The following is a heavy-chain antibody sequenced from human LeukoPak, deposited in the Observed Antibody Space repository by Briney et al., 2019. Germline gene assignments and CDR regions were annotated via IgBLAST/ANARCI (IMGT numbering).Heavy chain of an antibody. V-gene: IGHV4-34*01. CDR2: INHSGST. J-gene: IGHJ4*02. CDR3: ARGVYVWGSYRGYYFDY. CDR1: GGSFSGYY. Sequence: PSETLSLTCAVYGGSFSGYYWSWIRQPPGRGLEWIGEINHSGSTNYNPSLKSRVTISVDTSKNQFSLKLSSVTAADTAVYYCARGVYVWGSYRGYYFDYWGQGTLVTVSS. D-gene: IGHD3-16*02.